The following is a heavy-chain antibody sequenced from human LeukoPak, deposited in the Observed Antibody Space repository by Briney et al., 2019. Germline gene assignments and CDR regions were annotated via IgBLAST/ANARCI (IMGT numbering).Heavy chain of an antibody. CDR3: AKEYDGY. V-gene: IGHV3-30*18. Sequence: GGSLRLSCAASGFTFISYGRHWVRQAPGKGLEWVAVISKDGSDKKYADSVKGRFIISRDNSKNTLYLQMNSLRAEDTAVYYCAKEYDGYWGQGTLVTVSS. CDR2: ISKDGSDK. J-gene: IGHJ4*02. D-gene: IGHD2-8*01. CDR1: GFTFISYG.